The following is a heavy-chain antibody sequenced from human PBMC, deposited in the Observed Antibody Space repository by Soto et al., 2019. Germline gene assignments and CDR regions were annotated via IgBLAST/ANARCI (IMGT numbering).Heavy chain of an antibody. CDR2: ILPHDSDA. CDR3: ARFTDYSYFYDMDV. CDR1: GFSFPNYW. V-gene: IGHV5-51*01. Sequence: GESLKISCKGSGFSFPNYWIGWVRQVPGKGLEWMGIILPHDSDARYSPSFQGQVTISADKSITTAYLHWSSLKASDSATYYCARFTDYSYFYDMDVWGQGTTVTVSS. J-gene: IGHJ6*02.